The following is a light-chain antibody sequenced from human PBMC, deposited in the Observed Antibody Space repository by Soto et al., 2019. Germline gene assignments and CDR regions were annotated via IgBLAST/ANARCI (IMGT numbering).Light chain of an antibody. J-gene: IGKJ2*01. CDR3: QQYYNTPYT. Sequence: DIVMTQSPDFLAVSLGERATITCKSSQNVLYRSSNKSYLAWYQQRPGQHPRLLLYWASTRESGVPDRFIGSGSETDFTLTISSLQSGDEAIYHCQQYYNTPYTFGQGTTLEIK. V-gene: IGKV4-1*01. CDR2: WAS. CDR1: QNVLYRSSNKSY.